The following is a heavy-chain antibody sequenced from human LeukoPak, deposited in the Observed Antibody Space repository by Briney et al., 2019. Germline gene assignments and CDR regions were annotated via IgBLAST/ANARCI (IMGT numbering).Heavy chain of an antibody. CDR1: GGSFSGYY. D-gene: IGHD3-10*01. V-gene: IGHV4-34*01. CDR3: ARQSRPLWFGESPGWFDP. J-gene: IGHJ5*02. CDR2: INHSGGT. Sequence: SETLPLTCAVYGGSFSGYYWSWIRQPPGKGLEWVGEINHSGGTYYNPSLKSRVTISVDTPNNQFSLKLSSVTAADTAVYYCARQSRPLWFGESPGWFDPWGQGTLVTVSS.